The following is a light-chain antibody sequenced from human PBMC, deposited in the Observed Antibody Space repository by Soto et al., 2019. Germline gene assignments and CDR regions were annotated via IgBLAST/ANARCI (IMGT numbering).Light chain of an antibody. CDR1: QSVSSSY. J-gene: IGKJ1*01. CDR3: QQYGSSPPWT. V-gene: IGKV3-20*01. CDR2: LAS. Sequence: EIVLTQSPATLSLSPVEIATLCSSGSQSVSSSYLAWYQQKPGQAPRLLIYLASSRATGIPDRFSGSGSGTDFTLTISRLEPEDFAVYYCQQYGSSPPWTFGQGTKVDI.